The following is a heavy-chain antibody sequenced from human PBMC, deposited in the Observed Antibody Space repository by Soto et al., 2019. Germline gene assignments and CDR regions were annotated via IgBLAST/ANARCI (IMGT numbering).Heavy chain of an antibody. V-gene: IGHV4-59*01. Sequence: SETLSLTCTVSGGSISSYYWSWIRQPPGKGLEWIGYIYYSGSTNYNPSLKSRVTISVDTSKNQFSLKLSSVTAADTAVYYCARHQRDGGWSKHAFDIWGQGTMVTVSS. CDR3: ARHQRDGGWSKHAFDI. CDR2: IYYSGST. CDR1: GGSISSYY. J-gene: IGHJ3*02. D-gene: IGHD6-19*01.